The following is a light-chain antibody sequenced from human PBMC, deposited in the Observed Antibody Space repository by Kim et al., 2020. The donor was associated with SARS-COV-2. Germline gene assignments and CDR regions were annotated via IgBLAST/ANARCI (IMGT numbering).Light chain of an antibody. V-gene: IGKV3-11*01. J-gene: IGKJ4*01. CDR2: DAS. CDR3: HHRSDWPLT. CDR1: RSVSTF. Sequence: EIVLTQSPATLSLSPGERATLSCRASRSVSTFLAWYQQKPGQAPRLLIYDASNRATGIPPRFSGSGSGTDFTLTISSLEPEDFAVYYCHHRSDWPLTFGGGTKVEI.